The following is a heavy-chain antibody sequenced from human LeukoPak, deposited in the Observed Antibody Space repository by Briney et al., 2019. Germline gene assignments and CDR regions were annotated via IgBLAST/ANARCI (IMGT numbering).Heavy chain of an antibody. CDR2: INHSGST. CDR1: GGSFSGYY. CDR3: ARRYYDFWSGYYTGHYGMDV. J-gene: IGHJ6*02. D-gene: IGHD3-3*01. V-gene: IGHV4-34*01. Sequence: SETLSLTCAVYGGSFSGYYWSWIRQPPGKGLEWIGEINHSGSTNYNPSLKSRVTISVDTSKNQFSLKLSSVTAADTAVYYCARRYYDFWSGYYTGHYGMDVWGQGTTVTVSS.